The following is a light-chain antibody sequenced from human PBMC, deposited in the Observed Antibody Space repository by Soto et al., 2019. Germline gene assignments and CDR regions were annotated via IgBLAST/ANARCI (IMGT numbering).Light chain of an antibody. Sequence: QSVLTQPPSASGTPGQRVTISCSGSSSNIGSNYVYWYQQLPGTAPKLLIYRNNQRPSGVPDRFSGSKSGTSASLAISGPRSEDEADYYCAAWDDSLSDVVFGGGTKLTVL. CDR2: RNN. V-gene: IGLV1-47*01. CDR1: SSNIGSNY. CDR3: AAWDDSLSDVV. J-gene: IGLJ2*01.